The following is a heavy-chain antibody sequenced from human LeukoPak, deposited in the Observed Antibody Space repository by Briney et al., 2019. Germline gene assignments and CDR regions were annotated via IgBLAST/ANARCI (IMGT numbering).Heavy chain of an antibody. V-gene: IGHV3-9*01. J-gene: IGHJ4*02. D-gene: IGHD3-22*01. CDR1: GFTVSSNY. CDR3: AKDHYYDSSGYLNYFDY. CDR2: ISWNSGSI. Sequence: GGSLRLSCAASGFTVSSNYMSWVRQAPGKGLEWVSGISWNSGSIGYADSVKGRFTISRDNAKNSLYLQMNSLRAEGTALYYCAKDHYYDSSGYLNYFDYWGQGTLVTVSS.